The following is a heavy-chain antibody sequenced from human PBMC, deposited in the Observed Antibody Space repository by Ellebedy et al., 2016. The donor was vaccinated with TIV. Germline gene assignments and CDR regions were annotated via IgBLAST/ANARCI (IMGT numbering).Heavy chain of an antibody. CDR1: GYSISSGYY. V-gene: IGHV4-38-2*02. CDR3: ARDRRNYDILTGPPL. D-gene: IGHD3-9*01. CDR2: IYHSGST. Sequence: SETLSLTXTVSGYSISSGYYWGWIRQPPGKGPEWIGSIYHSGSTYYNPSLKSRVTISVDTSKNQFSLKLSSVTAADTAVYYCARDRRNYDILTGPPLWGQGTLVTVSS. J-gene: IGHJ4*02.